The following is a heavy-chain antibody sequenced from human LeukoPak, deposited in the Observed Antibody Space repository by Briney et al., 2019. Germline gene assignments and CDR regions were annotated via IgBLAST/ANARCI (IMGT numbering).Heavy chain of an antibody. CDR2: IYHSGST. CDR3: ASLQYCSGTSCYWFDP. V-gene: IGHV4-4*02. D-gene: IGHD2-2*01. CDR1: GGSISSSNW. Sequence: PSGTLSLTCAVSGGSISSSNWWSWVRQPPGKGLEWIGEIYHSGSTNYNPSLKSRVTISVDKSKNQFSLRLSSVTAADTAVYYCASLQYCSGTSCYWFDPWGQGTLVTVSS. J-gene: IGHJ5*02.